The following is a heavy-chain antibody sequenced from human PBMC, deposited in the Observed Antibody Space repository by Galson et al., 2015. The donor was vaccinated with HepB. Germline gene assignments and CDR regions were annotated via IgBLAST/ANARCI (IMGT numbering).Heavy chain of an antibody. Sequence: CAISGDSVSSNSAAWNWIRQSPSRGLEWLGRTCYRSKWYNDYAVSVKSRMTINPDTSKNQFSLQLNSVTPEDTAVYYCARAPEYFSLSGFDYWGQGTLVTVSS. CDR2: TCYRSKWYN. CDR1: GDSVSSNSAA. D-gene: IGHD6-6*01. CDR3: ARAPEYFSLSGFDY. V-gene: IGHV6-1*01. J-gene: IGHJ4*02.